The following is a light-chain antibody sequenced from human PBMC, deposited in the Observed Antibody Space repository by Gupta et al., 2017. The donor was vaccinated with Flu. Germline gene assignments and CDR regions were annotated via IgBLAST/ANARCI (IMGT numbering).Light chain of an antibody. Sequence: SPSILSASVGDRVTITCRASQSITFLAWYQHKPGQAPTLLIYEATKLFSGVPSRFSGSGSGTEFSLTISSLQPQDFATYYCQQYSSYLLSFGGGTKVEIK. CDR1: QSITF. V-gene: IGKV1-5*01. CDR3: QQYSSYLLS. J-gene: IGKJ4*01. CDR2: EAT.